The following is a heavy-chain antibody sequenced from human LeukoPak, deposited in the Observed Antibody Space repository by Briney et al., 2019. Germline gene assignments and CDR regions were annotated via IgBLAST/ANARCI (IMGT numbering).Heavy chain of an antibody. J-gene: IGHJ3*02. Sequence: GGSLRLSCGASGFTFNNYWMHWVRQAPGMGLVWVSRINSDGSGTTYADSVKGRVTISRDNAKNTLYLQMNSLRAEDAAVCYCARGKDGVWAFDIWGQGTTVTVSS. D-gene: IGHD3-16*01. CDR1: GFTFNNYW. CDR3: ARGKDGVWAFDI. CDR2: INSDGSGT. V-gene: IGHV3-74*01.